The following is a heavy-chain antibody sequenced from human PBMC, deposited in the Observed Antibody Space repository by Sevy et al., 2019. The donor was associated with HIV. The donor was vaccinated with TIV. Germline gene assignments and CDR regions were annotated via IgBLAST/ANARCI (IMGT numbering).Heavy chain of an antibody. J-gene: IGHJ6*02. CDR3: ARERHQLVHSLWSGMDV. CDR2: IYYSGST. Sequence: SETLSLTCTVSGGSISSGGYYWSWIRQHPGKGLEWIGCIYYSGSTYYNPSLKSRISIFVDTSKNQYALNLTSAIAADTAVYYGARERHQLVHSLWSGMDVWGQGITVTVSS. CDR1: GGSISSGGYY. D-gene: IGHD6-13*01. V-gene: IGHV4-31*03.